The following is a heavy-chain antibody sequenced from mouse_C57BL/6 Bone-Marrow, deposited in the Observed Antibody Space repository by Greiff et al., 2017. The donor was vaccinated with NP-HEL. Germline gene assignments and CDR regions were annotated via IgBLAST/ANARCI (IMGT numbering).Heavy chain of an antibody. Sequence: VQLQQSGAELVRPGASVTLSCKASGYTFTDYEMHWVKQTPVHGLEWIGAIDPETGGTAYNEKFKGKAILTAEKSSSTAYMELRSLTSEDSAVYYCSREGGYDDYWYFDDWGTGTTVTVSS. CDR2: IDPETGGT. D-gene: IGHD2-3*01. J-gene: IGHJ1*03. CDR1: GYTFTDYE. CDR3: SREGGYDDYWYFDD. V-gene: IGHV1-15*01.